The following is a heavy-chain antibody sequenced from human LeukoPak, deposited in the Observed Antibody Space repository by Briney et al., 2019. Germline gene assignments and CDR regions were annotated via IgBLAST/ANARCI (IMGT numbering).Heavy chain of an antibody. Sequence: PGRSLRLSCAASGFTFSSYGMHWVRQAPGKGLEWVAVISYDGSNKYYADSVKGRFTISRDNSKNTLYLQMNSLRAEDTAVYYCAKDGPPDLYGMDVWGQGTTVTVAS. CDR1: GFTFSSYG. CDR2: ISYDGSNK. CDR3: AKDGPPDLYGMDV. V-gene: IGHV3-30*18. J-gene: IGHJ6*02.